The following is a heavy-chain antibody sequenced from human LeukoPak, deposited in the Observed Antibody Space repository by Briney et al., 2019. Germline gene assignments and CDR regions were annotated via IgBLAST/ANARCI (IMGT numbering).Heavy chain of an antibody. V-gene: IGHV4-34*01. CDR3: ARVKWEPPDAFDI. CDR1: GGSFSGYY. D-gene: IGHD1-26*01. CDR2: INHSGST. J-gene: IGHJ3*02. Sequence: SETLSLTCAVYGGSFSGYYWSWIRQPPGKGLEWIGEINHSGSTNYNPSLKSRVTISVDTSKNQFSLKLSSVTAADTAVYYCARVKWEPPDAFDIWGQGTMVTVSS.